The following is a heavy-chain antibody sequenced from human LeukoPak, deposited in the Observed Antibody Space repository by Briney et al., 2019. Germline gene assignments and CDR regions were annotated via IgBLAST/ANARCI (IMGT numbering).Heavy chain of an antibody. Sequence: GGSLRLSCAAPGFTLSTYDMHWVRQPTGEDLEWVSIIYRAGDTYYPGSVKGRFTISRDNAKNSLYLQMNSLRAEDTAVYYCAREMSGSNDALDIWGRGTMVTVSS. CDR2: IYRAGDT. D-gene: IGHD3-10*01. V-gene: IGHV3-13*01. CDR1: GFTLSTYD. J-gene: IGHJ3*02. CDR3: AREMSGSNDALDI.